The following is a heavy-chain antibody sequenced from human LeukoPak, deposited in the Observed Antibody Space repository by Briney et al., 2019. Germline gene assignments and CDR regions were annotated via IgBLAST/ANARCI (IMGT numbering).Heavy chain of an antibody. J-gene: IGHJ4*02. V-gene: IGHV4-39*01. CDR1: GGSISSSGYY. Sequence: PSEALSLTCTVSGGSISSSGYYWGWIRQPPGKALEWIVSFYYSGYTYYNPSLKSRVTISVDTSKNHFSLRVNSVTAADTAVYYCARHDLWGQGTLVTVSS. CDR3: ARHDL. CDR2: FYYSGYT.